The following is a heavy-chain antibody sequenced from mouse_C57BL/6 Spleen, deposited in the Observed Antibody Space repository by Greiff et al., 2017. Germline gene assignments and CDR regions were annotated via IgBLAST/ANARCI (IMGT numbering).Heavy chain of an antibody. CDR1: GYTFTSYW. D-gene: IGHD1-1*01. CDR3: ARRRDYGSSQYYYAMDY. Sequence: QVQLQQPGAELVKPGASVKMSCKASGYTFTSYWITWVKQRPGQGLEWIGDIYPGSGSTNYNEKFKSKATLTVDTSSSTAYMQLSSLTSEDSAVYYCARRRDYGSSQYYYAMDYWGQGTSVTVSS. CDR2: IYPGSGST. V-gene: IGHV1-55*01. J-gene: IGHJ4*01.